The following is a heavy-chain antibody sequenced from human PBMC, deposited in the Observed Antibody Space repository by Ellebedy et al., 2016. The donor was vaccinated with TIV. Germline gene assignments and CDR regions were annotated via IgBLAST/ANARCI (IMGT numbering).Heavy chain of an antibody. J-gene: IGHJ6*02. D-gene: IGHD1-26*01. V-gene: IGHV3-23*01. CDR2: INNGGRTN. CDR3: AKDMVFGDGKWEIDV. Sequence: GESLKISCVASGFTFSGYAMSWVRQAPGKGLEWVSGINNGGRTNSYADSVKGRFTISSDNSSSTLSLQMNSLRAEDSAVYYCAKDMVFGDGKWEIDVWGQGTTVTVSS. CDR1: GFTFSGYA.